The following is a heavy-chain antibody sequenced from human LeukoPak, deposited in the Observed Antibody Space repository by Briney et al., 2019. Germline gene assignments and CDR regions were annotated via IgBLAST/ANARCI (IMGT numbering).Heavy chain of an antibody. CDR1: GFTFSTYW. V-gene: IGHV3-7*01. D-gene: IGHD1-1*01. Sequence: PGGSLRLSCAVSGFTFSTYWMSWVRQAPGKGLEWVANIKEDGSEKYYVDSVKGRFTISRDNTQNSLYLQMNSLRAEDTAVYYCARGHNSAFDYWGQGTLVTVSS. CDR3: ARGHNSAFDY. CDR2: IKEDGSEK. J-gene: IGHJ4*02.